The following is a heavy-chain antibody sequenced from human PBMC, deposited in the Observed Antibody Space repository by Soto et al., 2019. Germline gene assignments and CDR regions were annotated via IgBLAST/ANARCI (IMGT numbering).Heavy chain of an antibody. D-gene: IGHD6-19*01. CDR3: STQWLD. J-gene: IGHJ4*02. CDR1: GGTFSSYA. CDR2: IIPIFGTA. V-gene: IGHV1-69*13. Sequence: AAMQVTCQDSGGTFSSYAISWVRQAPGQGLEWMGGIIPIFGTANYAQKFQGRVTITADESTSTAYMELSSLKTEDTAVYYCSTQWLDWGQGTLVTVSS.